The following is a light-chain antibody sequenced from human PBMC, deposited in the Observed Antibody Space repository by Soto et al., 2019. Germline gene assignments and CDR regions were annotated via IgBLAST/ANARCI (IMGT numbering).Light chain of an antibody. CDR2: DVS. Sequence: QSALTQPASVSGSPGQFITISCTGTSSDVGGYNYVSWYQQHPGKAPKLMIYDVSNRPSGFSNRFSGSKSGNTASLTISGLQAEDEADYYCSSYTSSSTVVFGGGTQLTVL. CDR3: SSYTSSSTVV. V-gene: IGLV2-14*01. CDR1: SSDVGGYNY. J-gene: IGLJ2*01.